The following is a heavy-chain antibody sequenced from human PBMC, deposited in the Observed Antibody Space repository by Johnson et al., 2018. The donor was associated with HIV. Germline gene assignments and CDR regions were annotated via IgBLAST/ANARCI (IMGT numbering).Heavy chain of an antibody. V-gene: IGHV3-23*04. Sequence: VQVVESGGGLVQPGGSLRLSCAASGFTFSSYAMSWVRQAPGKGLEWVSAISGSGGSTYYADSVKGRFTISRDNSKNTLYLQMNSLRAEDTAVYYCAKDLTWRIQLWNDAFDIWGQGTMVTVSS. J-gene: IGHJ3*02. D-gene: IGHD5-18*01. CDR1: GFTFSSYA. CDR3: AKDLTWRIQLWNDAFDI. CDR2: ISGSGGST.